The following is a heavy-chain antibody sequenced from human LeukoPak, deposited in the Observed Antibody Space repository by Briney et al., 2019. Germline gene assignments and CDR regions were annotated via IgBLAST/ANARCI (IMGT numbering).Heavy chain of an antibody. V-gene: IGHV3-74*01. CDR1: GFTFSGHW. D-gene: IGHD5-24*01. J-gene: IGHJ4*02. CDR2: INPDGSGT. CDR3: ASACYKNGYDY. Sequence: GGSLRLSCAASGFTFSGHWMHWVRQVPGKGLMGVSRINPDGSGTTYADSVKGRFTISRDNAKDTLYLQMNSLTAEDTAVYYCASACYKNGYDYWGQGTLVIVSS.